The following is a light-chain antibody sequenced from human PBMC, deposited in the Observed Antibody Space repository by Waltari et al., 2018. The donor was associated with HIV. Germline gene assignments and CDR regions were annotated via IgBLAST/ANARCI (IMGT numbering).Light chain of an antibody. CDR3: SSYSTAANVV. Sequence: SPGQSITMSCTGTTSDIGGYNFVSWYQQHPGKAPKVIIYEVSNRPSGVSTRFSGSKSGNTASLTISGLQAEDEADYYCSSYSTAANVVFGEGTKLTV. CDR2: EVS. J-gene: IGLJ2*01. CDR1: TSDIGGYNF. V-gene: IGLV2-14*01.